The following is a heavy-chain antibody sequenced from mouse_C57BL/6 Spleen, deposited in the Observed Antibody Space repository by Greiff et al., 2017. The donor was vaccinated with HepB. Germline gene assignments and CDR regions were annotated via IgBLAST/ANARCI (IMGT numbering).Heavy chain of an antibody. Sequence: QVQLQQSGAELVRPGASVTLSCKASGYTFTDYEMHWVKQTPVHGLEWIGAIDPETGGTAYNQKFKGKAILTADKSSSTAYMELRSLTSEDSAVYYCTRRNYGYSNLRFDYWDQGTTPTVSS. V-gene: IGHV1-15*01. D-gene: IGHD1-2*01. J-gene: IGHJ2*01. CDR2: IDPETGGT. CDR3: TRRNYGYSNLRFDY. CDR1: GYTFTDYE.